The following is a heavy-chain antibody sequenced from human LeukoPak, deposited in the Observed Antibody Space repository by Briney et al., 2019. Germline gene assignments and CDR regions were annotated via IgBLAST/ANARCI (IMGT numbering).Heavy chain of an antibody. J-gene: IGHJ4*02. Sequence: SETLSLTCAVSGYSISSGYHWGWSRQPPGKGLEWIGSIYHSGSTYYNPSLKSRVTISVDTSKNQFSLKLSSVTAADTAVYYCARGPYGDCAGDWGQGTLVTVSS. CDR1: GYSISSGYH. CDR2: IYHSGST. CDR3: ARGPYGDCAGD. D-gene: IGHD4-17*01. V-gene: IGHV4-38-2*01.